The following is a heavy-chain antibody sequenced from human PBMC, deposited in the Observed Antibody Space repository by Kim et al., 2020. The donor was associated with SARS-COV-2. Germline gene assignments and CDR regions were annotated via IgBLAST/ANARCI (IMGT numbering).Heavy chain of an antibody. J-gene: IGHJ6*01. D-gene: IGHD5-12*01. CDR1: GFTFSSYG. CDR2: ILNDGSNK. V-gene: IGHV3-33*01. Sequence: GGSLRLSCAASGFTFSSYGMHWVRQAPGKGLEWVATILNDGSNKYYADSVKGRFTISRDNSNTFLYLEMNSLRAEDTAVYYCARDGNSGYPRYYYYYGM. CDR3: ARDGNSGYPRYYYYYGM.